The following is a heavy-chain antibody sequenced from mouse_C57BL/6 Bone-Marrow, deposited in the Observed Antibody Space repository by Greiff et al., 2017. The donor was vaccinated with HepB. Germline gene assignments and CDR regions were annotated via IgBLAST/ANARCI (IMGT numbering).Heavy chain of an antibody. Sequence: QVQLQQPGAELVKPGASVKLSCKASGYTFTSYWMQWVKQRPGQGLEWIGEIDPSDSYTNYNQKFKGKATLTVDTSSSTAYMQLSSLTSEDSAVYYCATDGYYFDYYAMDYWGQGTSVTVSS. CDR1: GYTFTSYW. J-gene: IGHJ4*01. V-gene: IGHV1-50*01. D-gene: IGHD2-3*01. CDR3: ATDGYYFDYYAMDY. CDR2: IDPSDSYT.